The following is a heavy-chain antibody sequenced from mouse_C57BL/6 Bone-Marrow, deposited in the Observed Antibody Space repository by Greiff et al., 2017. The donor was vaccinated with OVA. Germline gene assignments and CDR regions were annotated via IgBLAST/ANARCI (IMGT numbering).Heavy chain of an antibody. J-gene: IGHJ1*03. CDR1: GFTFSSYA. Sequence: EVQLVESGGGLVKPGGSLKLSCAASGFTFSSYAMSWVRQTPEKRLEWVATISAGGSYTYYPDHVKGRFTISRDNAKNTLYLQMSHLKSEDTAMYYCARESYYYPYWDFDVWGTGTTVTVSS. CDR3: ARESYYYPYWDFDV. CDR2: ISAGGSYT. V-gene: IGHV5-4*01. D-gene: IGHD1-1*01.